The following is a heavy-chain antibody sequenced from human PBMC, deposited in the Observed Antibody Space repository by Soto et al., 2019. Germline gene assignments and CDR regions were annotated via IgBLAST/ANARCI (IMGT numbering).Heavy chain of an antibody. V-gene: IGHV3-23*01. D-gene: IGHD4-17*01. CDR3: AKGTAVTTGDMAY. CDR2: LTGSGDST. J-gene: IGHJ4*02. Sequence: EVQLLESGGGLVQPGGSLRLSCAASGFTFSSFAMTRVRQAPGKGLEWVSSLTGSGDSTYYADSVKGRFTISRDNSKNTLYLQMNSRRADDTALYYCAKGTAVTTGDMAYWGQGTLVTVSS. CDR1: GFTFSSFA.